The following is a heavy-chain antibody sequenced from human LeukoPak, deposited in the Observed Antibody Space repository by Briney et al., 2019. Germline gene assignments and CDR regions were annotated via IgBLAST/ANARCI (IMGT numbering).Heavy chain of an antibody. Sequence: PGGSLRLSCAASGFTFSAYAMNWVRQAPGKGLEWVSGINGGGGSTFYGDSVKGRFTISRDDSKNTLYLQMNNLRGDDTALYYCARRGSWQDFDSWGQGTLVTVSS. J-gene: IGHJ4*02. CDR3: ARRGSWQDFDS. D-gene: IGHD2-15*01. CDR2: INGGGGST. V-gene: IGHV3-23*01. CDR1: GFTFSAYA.